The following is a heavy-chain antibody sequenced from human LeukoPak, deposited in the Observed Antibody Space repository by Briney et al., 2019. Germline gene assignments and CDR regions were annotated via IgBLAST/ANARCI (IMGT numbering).Heavy chain of an antibody. Sequence: GGSLRLSCAASGFTFSSYAMHWVRQAPGKGLEWVAVISYDGSNKYYADSVKGRFTISRDNSKNTLYLQMNSLRAEDTAVYYCANGVNYYDSSGWAERPVDYYMDVWGKGTTVTISS. V-gene: IGHV3-30*04. CDR1: GFTFSSYA. J-gene: IGHJ6*03. CDR2: ISYDGSNK. D-gene: IGHD3-22*01. CDR3: ANGVNYYDSSGWAERPVDYYMDV.